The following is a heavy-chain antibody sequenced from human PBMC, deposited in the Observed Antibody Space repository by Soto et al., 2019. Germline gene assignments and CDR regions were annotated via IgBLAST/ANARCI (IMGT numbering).Heavy chain of an antibody. J-gene: IGHJ4*02. D-gene: IGHD3-10*01. CDR2: INPNSGNI. CDR3: ARGRASGSYYLLDY. CDR1: GNTFTSYD. V-gene: IGHV1-8*01. Sequence: ASVKVSYKASGNTFTSYDINWVRQATGHGLEWMGWINPNSGNIGYAQKFQGRVTMTRDTAIRTAYMEVSRLRSDDTAVYYCARGRASGSYYLLDYWGQGTLVTVSS.